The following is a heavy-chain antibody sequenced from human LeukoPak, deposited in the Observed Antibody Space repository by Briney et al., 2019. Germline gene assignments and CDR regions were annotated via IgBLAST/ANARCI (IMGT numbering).Heavy chain of an antibody. CDR3: TRLSTVAGAPKVSWFDP. J-gene: IGHJ5*02. CDR2: IYHSGTT. Sequence: SETLSLTCTVSAYSISNCFVWGWIRQPPGKGLEWIASIYHSGTTYYNPSLKSRVTMSVDTSKNQFSLRLRSVTAADTAVYYCTRLSTVAGAPKVSWFDPWGQGTLVTVSS. CDR1: AYSISNCFV. D-gene: IGHD1-26*01. V-gene: IGHV4-38-2*02.